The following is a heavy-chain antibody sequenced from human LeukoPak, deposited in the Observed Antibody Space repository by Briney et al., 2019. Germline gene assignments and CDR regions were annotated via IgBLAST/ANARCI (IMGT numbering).Heavy chain of an antibody. CDR3: ARLSSGWYGDFDY. CDR2: IWYDGSNK. Sequence: GGSLRLSCAASGFTFSSYGMHWVRQAPGKGLEWVAVIWYDGSNKYYADSVKGRFTISRDNSKNTLYLQMNSLRAEDTAVYYCARLSSGWYGDFDYWGQGTLVTVSS. V-gene: IGHV3-33*01. D-gene: IGHD6-19*01. CDR1: GFTFSSYG. J-gene: IGHJ4*02.